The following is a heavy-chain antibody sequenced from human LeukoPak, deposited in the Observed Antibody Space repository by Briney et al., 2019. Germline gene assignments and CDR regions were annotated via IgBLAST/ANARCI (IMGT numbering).Heavy chain of an antibody. CDR3: ARDRRCSSTSCYEVRVFDY. D-gene: IGHD2-2*01. Sequence: GSTYYNPSLKSRVTISVDTSKNQFSLKLSSVTAADTAVYYCARDRRCSSTSCYEVRVFDYWGQGTLXT. J-gene: IGHJ4*02. CDR2: GST. V-gene: IGHV4-31*02.